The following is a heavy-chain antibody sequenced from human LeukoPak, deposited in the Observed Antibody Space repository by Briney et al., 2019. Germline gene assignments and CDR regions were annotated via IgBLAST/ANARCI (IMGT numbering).Heavy chain of an antibody. D-gene: IGHD3-22*01. Sequence: SETLSLTCAVSGGSISSSHWWSWVRQSPGKGLEWVGNTYHSDYTNYNPSLKSRVTMSVDTSRNQFFLRLSAVTAADTAVYYCARFSEYSHSSVHYLDYWGQGTLVSVSS. J-gene: IGHJ4*02. V-gene: IGHV4-4*02. CDR1: GGSISSSHW. CDR3: ARFSEYSHSSVHYLDY. CDR2: TYHSDYT.